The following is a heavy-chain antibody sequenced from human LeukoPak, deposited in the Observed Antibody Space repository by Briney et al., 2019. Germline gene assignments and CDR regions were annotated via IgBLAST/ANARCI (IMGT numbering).Heavy chain of an antibody. D-gene: IGHD6-19*01. CDR1: GFTFDDYA. Sequence: GRSLRLSCAASGFTFDDYAMHWVRQVPGKGLEWVSGISWNSGSIGYADSVKGRFTISRDNAKNSLYLHMNSLSAEDTALYYCAKGKKITVAVLFDCWGQGTLVTVSS. CDR3: AKGKKITVAVLFDC. V-gene: IGHV3-9*01. CDR2: ISWNSGSI. J-gene: IGHJ4*02.